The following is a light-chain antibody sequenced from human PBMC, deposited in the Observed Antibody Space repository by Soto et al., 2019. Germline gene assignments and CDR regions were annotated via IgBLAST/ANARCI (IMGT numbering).Light chain of an antibody. J-gene: IGKJ2*01. CDR1: QSIINNY. V-gene: IGKV3-20*01. CDR2: GAS. CDR3: QQYGTSPLMYT. Sequence: ESVLTQSPGSLSLSPGETATLSCRASQSIINNYLDWYQQKPGQAPRLLIYGASIWSTGVPDRFSGSGSGTVFSLTITSLEAEDFAVYYCQQYGTSPLMYTFGQGTKLGVK.